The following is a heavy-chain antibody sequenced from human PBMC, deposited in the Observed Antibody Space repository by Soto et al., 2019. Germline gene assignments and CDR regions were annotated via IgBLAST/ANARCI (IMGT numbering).Heavy chain of an antibody. CDR3: ARDVYSGYVTFDP. D-gene: IGHD5-12*01. V-gene: IGHV1-69*13. J-gene: IGHJ5*02. CDR1: GGTFSSYA. CDR2: IIPIFGTA. Sequence: SVYVSCKASGGTFSSYAISWVRQAPGQGLEWMGGIIPIFGTANYAQKFQGRVTITADESTSTAYMELSSLRSEDTAVYYCARDVYSGYVTFDPRGPGPMVTLSS.